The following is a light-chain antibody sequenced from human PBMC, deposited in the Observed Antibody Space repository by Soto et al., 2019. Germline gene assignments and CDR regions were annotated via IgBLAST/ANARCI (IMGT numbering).Light chain of an antibody. CDR1: QTVTNNY. J-gene: IGKJ1*01. CDR3: QKYGSSPRT. V-gene: IGKV3-20*01. CDR2: VAS. Sequence: EIVLTQSPGTLSLSPGESATLSCRASQTVTNNYLAWYQQKPGQSPRLRLYVASSRYIDIPHRFTGSGSGADFTLNRSRLEPEDCAVYYCQKYGSSPRTFGQGTKVELK.